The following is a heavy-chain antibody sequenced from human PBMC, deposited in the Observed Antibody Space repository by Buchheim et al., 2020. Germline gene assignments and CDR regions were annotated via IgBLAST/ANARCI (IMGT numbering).Heavy chain of an antibody. CDR1: GFTFSSYS. CDR3: ARARYRGYSSGWWPFDP. D-gene: IGHD6-19*01. J-gene: IGHJ5*02. V-gene: IGHV3-48*01. CDR2: ISSSSSTI. Sequence: EVQLVESGGGLVQPGGSLRLSCAASGFTFSSYSMNWVRQAPGKGLEWVSYISSSSSTIYYADSVKGRFNITRDKAKKSLYPQMNSLRAEDTAVYYCARARYRGYSSGWWPFDPWGQGTL.